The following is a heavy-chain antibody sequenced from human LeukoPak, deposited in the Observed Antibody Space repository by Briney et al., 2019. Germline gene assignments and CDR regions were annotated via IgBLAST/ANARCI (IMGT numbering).Heavy chain of an antibody. CDR2: MNPNSGNT. CDR1: GYTFTSYD. CDR3: ARAGLDPTSGYYYVVIDY. D-gene: IGHD3-22*01. Sequence: GASVKVSCTASGYTFTSYDINWVRQATGQGLEWMGWMNPNSGNTGYAQKFQGRVTMTRNTSISTAYMELSSLRSEDTAVYYCARAGLDPTSGYYYVVIDYWGQGTLVTVSS. V-gene: IGHV1-8*01. J-gene: IGHJ4*02.